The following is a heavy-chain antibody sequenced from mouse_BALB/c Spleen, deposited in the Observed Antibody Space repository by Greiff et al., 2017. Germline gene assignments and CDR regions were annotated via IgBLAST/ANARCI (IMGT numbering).Heavy chain of an antibody. CDR3: TRDTTGFAY. V-gene: IGHV1-69*02. Sequence: VQLQQPGAELVRPGASVKLSCKASGYTFTSYWINWVKQRPGQGLEWIGNIYPSDSYTNYNQKFKDKATLTVDKSSSTAYMQLSSPTSEDSAVYYCTRDTTGFAYWGGEGLVTVAA. CDR1: GYTFTSYW. J-gene: IGHJ3*01. CDR2: IYPSDSYT. D-gene: IGHD1-1*01.